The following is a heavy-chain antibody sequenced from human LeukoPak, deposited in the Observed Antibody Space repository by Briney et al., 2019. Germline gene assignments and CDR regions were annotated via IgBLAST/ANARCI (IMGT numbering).Heavy chain of an antibody. J-gene: IGHJ1*01. V-gene: IGHV3-30*02. D-gene: IGHD6-13*01. CDR1: GFTFSSYG. CDR3: AKDSSSWFGDAKYFQH. CDR2: IRCDGSNK. Sequence: GGSLRLSCAASGFTFSSYGMHWVRQAPGKGLEWVAFIRCDGSNKYYADSVKGRFTISRDNSKNTLYLQMNSLRAEDTAVYYCAKDSSSWFGDAKYFQHWGQGTLVTVSS.